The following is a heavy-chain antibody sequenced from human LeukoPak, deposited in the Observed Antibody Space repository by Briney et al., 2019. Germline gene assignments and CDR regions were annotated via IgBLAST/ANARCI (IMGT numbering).Heavy chain of an antibody. V-gene: IGHV3-48*03. CDR1: GFTFSSYE. Sequence: PGGSLRLSCVASGFTFSSYEMNWVRQAPGKGLEWLSYITSSDSTTHYADSVKGRFTISRDDAQNSLYLQMNSLRVEDTAVYYCARDGTPNYSSGSVYMDVWGKGTTVTISS. CDR3: ARDGTPNYSSGSVYMDV. J-gene: IGHJ6*03. D-gene: IGHD6-25*01. CDR2: ITSSDSTT.